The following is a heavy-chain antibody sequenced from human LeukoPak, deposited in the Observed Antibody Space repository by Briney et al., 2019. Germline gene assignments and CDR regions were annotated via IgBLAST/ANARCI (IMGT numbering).Heavy chain of an antibody. CDR3: ARHRGVQVQRRHYYHGLDV. Sequence: SETLSLTCNVSGGSMRYSSDYWGWLRQSPGRGLEWIGSIFYSGSTYYSPSLKSRLTISIDTSENQFSLRHSSVAAADTATYYCARHRGVQVQRRHYYHGLDVWGPGTTVTVSS. V-gene: IGHV4-39*01. D-gene: IGHD3-10*01. CDR1: GGSMRYSSDY. CDR2: IFYSGST. J-gene: IGHJ6*02.